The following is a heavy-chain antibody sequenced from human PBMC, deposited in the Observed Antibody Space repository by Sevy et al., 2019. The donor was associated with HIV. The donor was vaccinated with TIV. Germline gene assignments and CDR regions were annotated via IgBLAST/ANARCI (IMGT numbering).Heavy chain of an antibody. CDR2: IYYSGST. D-gene: IGHD1-26*01. Sequence: SQTLSLTCTVSGGSISSYYWSWIRQPPGKGLEWIGYIYYSGSTNYNPSLKSRVTISVDTSKNQFSLKLSSVTAADTAVYYCARVSPFRTWEDYWGQGTLVTVSS. CDR1: GGSISSYY. CDR3: ARVSPFRTWEDY. J-gene: IGHJ4*02. V-gene: IGHV4-59*01.